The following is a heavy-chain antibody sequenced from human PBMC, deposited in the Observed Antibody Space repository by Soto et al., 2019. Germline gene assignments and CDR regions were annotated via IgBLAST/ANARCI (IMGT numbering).Heavy chain of an antibody. J-gene: IGHJ6*02. CDR2: IKSKTDGGTT. CDR1: GFTFSNAW. V-gene: IGHV3-15*07. D-gene: IGHD6-13*01. Sequence: EVQLVESGGGLVKPGGSLRLSCAASGFTFSNAWMNWVRQAPGKGLEWVGRIKSKTDGGTTDYAAPVKGRFTISRDDSKNTLYVQMNSLTTENTAVYYCPTRIAAAGTGGYYYGMDVWGQGTTVTVSS. CDR3: PTRIAAAGTGGYYYGMDV.